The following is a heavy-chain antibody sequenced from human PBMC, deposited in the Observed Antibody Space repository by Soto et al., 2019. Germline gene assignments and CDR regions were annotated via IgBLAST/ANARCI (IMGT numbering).Heavy chain of an antibody. CDR2: INPSCGST. Sequence: SVKVSCKASGYTFTSYYMHWVRQAPGQGLEWMGIINPSCGSTSYAQKFQGRVTMTRDTSTSTVYMELSSLRSEDTAVYYCARELAVAGTHYYGMDGWGQGTTFTVSS. CDR1: GYTFTSYY. J-gene: IGHJ6*02. D-gene: IGHD6-13*01. CDR3: ARELAVAGTHYYGMDG. V-gene: IGHV1-46*01.